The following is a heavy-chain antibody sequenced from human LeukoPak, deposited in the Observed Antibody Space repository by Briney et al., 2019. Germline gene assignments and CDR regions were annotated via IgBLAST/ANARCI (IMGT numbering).Heavy chain of an antibody. D-gene: IGHD6-6*01. CDR2: ISYDGSNK. J-gene: IGHJ4*02. CDR1: GFTFSSYA. V-gene: IGHV3-30-3*01. CDR3: ARAVGSSSSPDYFDY. Sequence: TGGSLRLSCAASGFTFSSYAMHWVRQAPGKGLEWVAVISYDGSNKYYADSVKGRFTISRDNSKNTLYLQMNSLRAEDTAVYYCARAVGSSSSPDYFDYWGQGTLVTVSS.